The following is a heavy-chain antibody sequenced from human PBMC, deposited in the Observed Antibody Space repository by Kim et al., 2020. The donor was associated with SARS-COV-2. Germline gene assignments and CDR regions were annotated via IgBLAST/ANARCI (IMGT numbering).Heavy chain of an antibody. D-gene: IGHD2-2*02. J-gene: IGHJ1*01. CDR1: GGTFSSYA. CDR2: IIPIFGTA. V-gene: IGHV1-69*06. Sequence: SVKVSCKASGGTFSSYAISWVRQAPGQGLEWMGGIIPIFGTANYAQKFQGRVTITADKSTSTAHMELSSLRSEDTAVYYCARGGYCSSTSCYSAEYFQHWGQGTLVTVSS. CDR3: ARGGYCSSTSCYSAEYFQH.